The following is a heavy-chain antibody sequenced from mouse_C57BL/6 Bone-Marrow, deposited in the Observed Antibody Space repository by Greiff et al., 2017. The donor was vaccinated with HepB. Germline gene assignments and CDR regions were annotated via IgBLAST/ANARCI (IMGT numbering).Heavy chain of an antibody. Sequence: QVQLKESGAELARPGASVKMSCKASGYTFTSYTMHWVKQRPGQGLEWIGYINPSSGYTKYNQKFKDKATLTADKSSSTAYMQLSSLTSEDSAVYYCASLYGLDYWGQGTTLTVSS. V-gene: IGHV1-4*01. D-gene: IGHD1-1*01. CDR3: ASLYGLDY. CDR1: GYTFTSYT. CDR2: INPSSGYT. J-gene: IGHJ2*01.